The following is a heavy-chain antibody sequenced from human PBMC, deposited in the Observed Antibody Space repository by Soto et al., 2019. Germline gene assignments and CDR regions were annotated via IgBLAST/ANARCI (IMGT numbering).Heavy chain of an antibody. CDR2: IYYTGST. CDR3: ASAHTVTTDYFDY. D-gene: IGHD4-17*01. Sequence: SETLSLTCTVSGGSITGYYWSWIRQPPGKGLEWIGYIYYTGSTNYNPSLKSRVTISVDTSKNLFSLKLSSVTAADTAVYFCASAHTVTTDYFDYWGQGTLVPVSS. J-gene: IGHJ4*02. CDR1: GGSITGYY. V-gene: IGHV4-59*01.